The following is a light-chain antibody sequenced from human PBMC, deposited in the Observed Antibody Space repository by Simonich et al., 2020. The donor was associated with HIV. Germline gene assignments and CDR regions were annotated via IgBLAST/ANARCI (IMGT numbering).Light chain of an antibody. Sequence: DIQMTQSPSSLSASVGDRVTITCRASQGISNFLAWYQQKPGKVPKLLIYASSTLQSGVPSRFSGSGSGTDFTLTISSLQAEDVAVYYCQQYYSTPPTFGQGTKVEIK. CDR2: ASS. CDR1: QGISNF. CDR3: QQYYSTPPT. V-gene: IGKV1-27*01. J-gene: IGKJ1*01.